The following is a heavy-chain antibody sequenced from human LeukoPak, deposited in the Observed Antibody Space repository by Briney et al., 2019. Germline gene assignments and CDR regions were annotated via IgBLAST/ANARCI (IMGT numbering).Heavy chain of an antibody. CDR2: IYHSGST. CDR3: ARDRRYSDSSGYIRGFDY. J-gene: IGHJ4*02. Sequence: SETLSLTCAVYGGSFSGYYWIWIRQPPGKGLEWIGEIYHSGSTNYNPSLKSRVTISVDKSKNQFSLKLSSVTAADTAVYYCARDRRYSDSSGYIRGFDYWGQGTLVTVSS. V-gene: IGHV4-34*01. D-gene: IGHD3-22*01. CDR1: GGSFSGYY.